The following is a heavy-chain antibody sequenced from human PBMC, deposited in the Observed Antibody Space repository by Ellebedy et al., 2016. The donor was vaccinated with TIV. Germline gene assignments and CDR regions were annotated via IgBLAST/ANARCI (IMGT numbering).Heavy chain of an antibody. V-gene: IGHV3-53*05. D-gene: IGHD3-16*01. CDR3: VKAWGD. CDR1: GFTVSSNH. J-gene: IGHJ4*02. Sequence: GESLKISCAVSGFTVSSNHMSWVRQAPGKGLEWVSVIYSGGSTYYADSVKGRFTISRDNSKHTLYLQMSSLRAEDTAVYYCVKAWGDWGQGTLVTVSS. CDR2: IYSGGST.